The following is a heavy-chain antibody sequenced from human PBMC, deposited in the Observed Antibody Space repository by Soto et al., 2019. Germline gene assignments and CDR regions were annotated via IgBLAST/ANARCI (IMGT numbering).Heavy chain of an antibody. V-gene: IGHV5-51*01. J-gene: IGHJ4*02. Sequence: PGESLKISCKGSGYSFTSYWIGWVRQMPGKGLEWMGIIYPGDSDTRYSPSFQGQVTISADKSISTAYLQWSSLKASDTAMYYCARLGGTTVTTEYYFDYWGQGTLVTVPS. CDR3: ARLGGTTVTTEYYFDY. D-gene: IGHD4-17*01. CDR1: GYSFTSYW. CDR2: IYPGDSDT.